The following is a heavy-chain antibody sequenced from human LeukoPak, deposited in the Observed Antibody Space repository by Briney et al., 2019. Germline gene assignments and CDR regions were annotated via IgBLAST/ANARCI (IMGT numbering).Heavy chain of an antibody. D-gene: IGHD2-2*01. J-gene: IGHJ5*02. CDR3: ARPAAIGVVGWFDP. CDR2: IYHSGST. CDR1: GYSISSGYY. V-gene: IGHV4-38-2*02. Sequence: SETLSLTCTVSGYSISSGYYWGWIRQPPGKGLEWIGSIYHSGSTYYNPSLKSRVTISVDTSKNQFSLRLSSVTAADTAVYYCARPAAIGVVGWFDPWGQGTLVTVSS.